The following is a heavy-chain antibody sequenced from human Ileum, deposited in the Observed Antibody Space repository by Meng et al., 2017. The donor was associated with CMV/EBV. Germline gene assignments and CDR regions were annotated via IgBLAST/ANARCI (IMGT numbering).Heavy chain of an antibody. J-gene: IGHJ4*02. CDR1: GSSISGYC. CDR2: VYSSGST. V-gene: IGHV4-4*07. Sequence: VQPQEEGPGLGEPSESLSLTCTVSGSSISGYCGSWIRQHGTEGMEWIGRVYSSGSTDYNPSLQSRVTMSVDTSKNQFSLKLSSVTAADTAVYYCARGSSSWAFDYWGQGTLVTVSS. CDR3: ARGSSSWAFDY. D-gene: IGHD2-2*01.